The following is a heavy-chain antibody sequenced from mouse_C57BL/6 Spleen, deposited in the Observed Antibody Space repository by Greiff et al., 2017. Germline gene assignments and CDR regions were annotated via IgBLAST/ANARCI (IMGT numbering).Heavy chain of an antibody. V-gene: IGHV1-74*01. CDR1: GYTFTSYW. CDR3: AITPYYYGSSSGAY. Sequence: QVQLQHPGAELVKPGASVKVSCKASGYTFTSYWMHWVKQRPGQGLEWIGRIHPSDSVTNYNQKFKGKATLTVDKSSSTAYMQLSSLTSEDSAVYYCAITPYYYGSSSGAYWGQGTLVTVSA. CDR2: IHPSDSVT. J-gene: IGHJ3*01. D-gene: IGHD1-1*01.